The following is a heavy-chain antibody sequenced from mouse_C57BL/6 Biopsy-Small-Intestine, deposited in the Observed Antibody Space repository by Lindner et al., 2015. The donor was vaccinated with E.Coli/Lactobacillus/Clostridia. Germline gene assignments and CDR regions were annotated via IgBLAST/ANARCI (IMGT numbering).Heavy chain of an antibody. CDR3: TRGGENLVAWFAY. CDR2: IDPETGNT. D-gene: IGHD2-2*01. V-gene: IGHV1-15*01. CDR1: GYTFTDYE. J-gene: IGHJ3*01. Sequence: VQLQESGAELVRPGASVTLSCKASGYTFTDYEMHWVKQTPVHGLEWIGAIDPETGNTVYNQKFKGKAILTADKSSSTAYVELRSLTSEDSAVSYCTRGGENLVAWFAYWGQGTLVTVSA.